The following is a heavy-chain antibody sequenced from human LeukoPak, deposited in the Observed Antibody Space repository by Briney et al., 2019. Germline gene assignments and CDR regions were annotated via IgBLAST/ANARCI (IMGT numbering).Heavy chain of an antibody. Sequence: GASVKVSCKASGYTFTGYDMHWVRQAPGQGLEWMGGIIPIFCTANYAQKFQGRVTITADESTSTAYLELSSLRAEDTAVYYCARGYDSVPAAAGFRVYYGMDVWGQGTTVTVSS. V-gene: IGHV1-69*13. CDR1: GYTFTGYD. J-gene: IGHJ6*02. D-gene: IGHD6-13*01. CDR3: ARGYDSVPAAAGFRVYYGMDV. CDR2: IIPIFCTA.